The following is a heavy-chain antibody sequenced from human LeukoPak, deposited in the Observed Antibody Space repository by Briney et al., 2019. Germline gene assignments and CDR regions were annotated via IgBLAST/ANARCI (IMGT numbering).Heavy chain of an antibody. CDR2: ISSSGSTI. J-gene: IGHJ3*02. Sequence: PGGSLRLSCAASGFTFSSYEMNWVRQAPGKGLEWVSYISSSGSTIYYADSVKGRFTISRDNAKNSLYLQMNSLRAEDTAVYYCASAFGAGYSSGSDAFDIWGPGTMVTVSS. CDR1: GFTFSSYE. CDR3: ASAFGAGYSSGSDAFDI. D-gene: IGHD6-19*01. V-gene: IGHV3-48*03.